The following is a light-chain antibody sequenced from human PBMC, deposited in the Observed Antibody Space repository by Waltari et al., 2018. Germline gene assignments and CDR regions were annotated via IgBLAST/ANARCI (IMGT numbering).Light chain of an antibody. J-gene: IGKJ5*01. Sequence: AIHFTQSPSSLSASVGDRITITCRASQSISSALAWYQQKPGESPKFLIYDASSLQSGVPSRFSGSASGTDFTLTITSLQPEDFATYYCQQLHSYPITFGQGTRLEIK. CDR3: QQLHSYPIT. CDR1: QSISSA. CDR2: DAS. V-gene: IGKV1-13*02.